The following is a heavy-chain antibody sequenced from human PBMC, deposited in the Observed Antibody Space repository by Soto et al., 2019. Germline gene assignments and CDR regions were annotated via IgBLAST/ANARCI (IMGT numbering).Heavy chain of an antibody. Sequence: GGSLRLSCAASGFTCSDYYMSWIRQAPGKGLEWVSYISSSGSTIYYADSVKGRFTISRDNAKNSLYLQMNSLRAEDTAVYYCARAAPSYCSGGSCYSGDAFDIWGQGTMVTVSS. CDR2: ISSSGSTI. CDR1: GFTCSDYY. V-gene: IGHV3-11*01. CDR3: ARAAPSYCSGGSCYSGDAFDI. J-gene: IGHJ3*02. D-gene: IGHD2-15*01.